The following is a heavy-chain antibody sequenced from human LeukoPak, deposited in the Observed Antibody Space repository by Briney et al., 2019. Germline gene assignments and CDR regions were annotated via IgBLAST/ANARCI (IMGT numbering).Heavy chain of an antibody. J-gene: IGHJ6*02. V-gene: IGHV1-8*01. D-gene: IGHD5-18*01. CDR2: MNPNSGNT. Sequence: ASVKVSCKASGYTFTSYDINWVRQATGQGLEWMGWMNPNSGNTGYAQKFQGRVTMTRNTSISTAYMELSSLRSEDTAVYYCARGLRRGTAMVSIYYYGMDVWGQGTTVTVSS. CDR3: ARGLRRGTAMVSIYYYGMDV. CDR1: GYTFTSYD.